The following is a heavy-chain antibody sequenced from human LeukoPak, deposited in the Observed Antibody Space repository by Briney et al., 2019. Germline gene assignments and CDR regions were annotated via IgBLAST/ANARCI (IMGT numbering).Heavy chain of an antibody. CDR3: ARGVGATRTYYYYGMDV. J-gene: IGHJ6*02. Sequence: GASVKVSCKASGGTFSSYAISWVRQAPGQGLEWMGSIIPILGIANYAQKFQGRVTITADKSTSTAYMELSSLRSEDTAVYYCARGVGATRTYYYYGMDVWGQGTTVTVSS. D-gene: IGHD1-26*01. V-gene: IGHV1-69*04. CDR2: IIPILGIA. CDR1: GGTFSSYA.